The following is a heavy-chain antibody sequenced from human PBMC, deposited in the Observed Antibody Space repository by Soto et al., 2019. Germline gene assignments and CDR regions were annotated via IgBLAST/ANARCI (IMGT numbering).Heavy chain of an antibody. CDR2: IYYSGST. CDR1: SGSNSSSKW. J-gene: IGHJ4*02. D-gene: IGHD3-10*01. CDR3: ARGEYGSGGCYRNY. Sequence: SETLSFTCAVSSGSNSSSKWWSWVRQPPGKGLEWIGYIYYSGSTYYNPSLKSRATISVDTSKNQFSLKLSSVTAADTAVYNWARGEYGSGGCYRNYWGQGTLVTVSS. V-gene: IGHV4-30-4*01.